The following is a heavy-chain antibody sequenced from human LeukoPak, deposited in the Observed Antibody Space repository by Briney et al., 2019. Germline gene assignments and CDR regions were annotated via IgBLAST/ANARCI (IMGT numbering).Heavy chain of an antibody. V-gene: IGHV3-9*01. D-gene: IGHD2-15*01. CDR1: GFTFDDYA. Sequence: QSGGSLRLSCAASGFTFDDYAMHWVRQAPGKGLEWVSGISRNRGSRDYADSVKGRFTISRDNAKNSLYLQMNSLRTEDTALYYCAKDMGNCSGGSCYSSAFDYWGQGTLVTISS. J-gene: IGHJ4*02. CDR3: AKDMGNCSGGSCYSSAFDY. CDR2: ISRNRGSR.